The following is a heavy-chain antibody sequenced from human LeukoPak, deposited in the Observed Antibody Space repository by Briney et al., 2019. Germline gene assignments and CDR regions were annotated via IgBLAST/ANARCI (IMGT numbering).Heavy chain of an antibody. Sequence: SETLSLTCRVSGSSISGHYWSWIRQPPGRGLEWIGYIYYIATTNYNPSLMSRGTISLDTSKNQFSLKLSSVTAADTAVYYCARGLEDYYFDSWGQGTLVTVSS. J-gene: IGHJ4*02. CDR1: GSSISGHY. CDR2: IYYIATT. V-gene: IGHV4-59*11. CDR3: ARGLEDYYFDS. D-gene: IGHD3-3*01.